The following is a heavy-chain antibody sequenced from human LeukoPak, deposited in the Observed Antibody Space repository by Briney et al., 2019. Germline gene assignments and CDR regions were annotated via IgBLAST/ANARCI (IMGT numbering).Heavy chain of an antibody. CDR1: GFTFSDYY. D-gene: IGHD2-15*01. V-gene: IGHV3-23*01. CDR3: AREGYCSGGSCYSGWFDP. CDR2: ISGSGGST. Sequence: PGGSLRLSCAASGFTFSDYYMSWIRQAPGKGLEWVSAISGSGGSTYYADSVKGRFTISRDNSKNTLYLQMNSLRAEDTAVYYCAREGYCSGGSCYSGWFDPWGQGTLVTVSS. J-gene: IGHJ5*02.